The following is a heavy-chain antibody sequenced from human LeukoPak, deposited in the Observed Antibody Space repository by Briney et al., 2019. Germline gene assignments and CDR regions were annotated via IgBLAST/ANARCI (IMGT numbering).Heavy chain of an antibody. Sequence: GGSLRLSCAASGFTVSSNYMSWVRQAPGKGLEWVSVIYSGGSTYYADSVKGRFTISRDNSKNTLYLQMNSLRAEDTAVYYCARGVYDSSGTGVFDIWGQGTMVTASS. D-gene: IGHD3-22*01. J-gene: IGHJ3*02. V-gene: IGHV3-66*01. CDR1: GFTVSSNY. CDR2: IYSGGST. CDR3: ARGVYDSSGTGVFDI.